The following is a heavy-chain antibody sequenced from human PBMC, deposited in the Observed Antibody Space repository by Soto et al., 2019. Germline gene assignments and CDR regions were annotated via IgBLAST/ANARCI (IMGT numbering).Heavy chain of an antibody. J-gene: IGHJ4*03. D-gene: IGHD3-22*01. CDR1: GFTFSSYA. V-gene: IGHV3-23*01. CDR2: ISGSGGST. Sequence: GGSLRLSCAASGFTFSSYAMSWVRQAPGKGLEWVSAISGSGGSTYYADSVKGRFTISRDNSKNTLYLQMNSLRAEDTAVYYCAKDLPPSITMIVVFDYWGQGTMVTVSS. CDR3: AKDLPPSITMIVVFDY.